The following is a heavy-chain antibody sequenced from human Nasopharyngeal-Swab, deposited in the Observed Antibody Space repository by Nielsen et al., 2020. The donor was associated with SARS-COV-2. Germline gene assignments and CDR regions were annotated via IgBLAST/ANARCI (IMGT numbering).Heavy chain of an antibody. CDR3: AREDGIAAAGTDY. V-gene: IGHV1-2*06. CDR1: GYTFTGYY. J-gene: IGHJ4*02. D-gene: IGHD6-13*01. CDR2: INPNSGGT. Sequence: ASVKVSYKASGYTFTGYYMHWVRQAPGQGLEWMGRINPNSGGTNYAQKFQGRVTMTRDTSISTAYMELRSLRSDDTAVYYCAREDGIAAAGTDYWGQGTLVTVSS.